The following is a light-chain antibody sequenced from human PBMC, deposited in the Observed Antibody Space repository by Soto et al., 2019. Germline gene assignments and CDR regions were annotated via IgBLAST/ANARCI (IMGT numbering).Light chain of an antibody. CDR3: QQRQHWPPIT. CDR2: GAS. J-gene: IGKJ5*01. Sequence: EIVLTQSPVTLSLSPGERATLSCRASQSVSNNYLAWYQQKPGQAPRLLIYGASSRATGIPDRFSGSGSGTDFTLTISSLEPEDFAIYYCQQRQHWPPITFGQGTRLEIK. V-gene: IGKV3D-20*02. CDR1: QSVSNNY.